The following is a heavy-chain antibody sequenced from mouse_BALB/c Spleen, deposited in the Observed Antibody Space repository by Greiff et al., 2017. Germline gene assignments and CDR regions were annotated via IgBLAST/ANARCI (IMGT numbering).Heavy chain of an antibody. Sequence: VQLQESGPELVKPGASVRISCKASGYTFTSYYIHWVKQRPGQGLEWIGWIYPGNVNTKYNQKFKDKATLTADKSSSTAYMQLSSLTSEDSAVYYCARSGSSYRAMDYWGQGTSVTVSS. CDR3: ARSGSSYRAMDY. J-gene: IGHJ4*01. CDR2: IYPGNVNT. D-gene: IGHD1-1*01. V-gene: IGHV1S56*01. CDR1: GYTFTSYY.